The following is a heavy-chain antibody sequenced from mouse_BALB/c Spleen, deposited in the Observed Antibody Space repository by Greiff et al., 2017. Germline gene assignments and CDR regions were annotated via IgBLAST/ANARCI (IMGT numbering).Heavy chain of an antibody. V-gene: IGHV1S81*02. CDR2: INPSNGRT. CDR1: GYTFTSYW. CDR3: ARENLYYFDY. J-gene: IGHJ2*01. Sequence: QVQLQQPGAELVKPGASVKLSCKASGYTFTSYWMHWVKQRPGQGLEWIGEINPSNGRTNYNEKFKSKATLTVDESSSTAYMQLSSLTSEDSAVYYCARENLYYFDYWGQGTTLTVSS.